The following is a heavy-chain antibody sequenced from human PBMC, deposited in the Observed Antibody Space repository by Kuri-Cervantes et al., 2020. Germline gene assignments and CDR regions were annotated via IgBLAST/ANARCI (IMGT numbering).Heavy chain of an antibody. CDR1: GYTFTGYY. D-gene: IGHD4-17*01. J-gene: IGHJ6*02. Sequence: ASVKVSCKASGYTFTGYYMHWVRQAPGQGLEWMGWINPNSGGTNYAQKFQGRVTMTMDTSITTVYMELSGLKADDTAVYFCVTSRDYEQRYYTMDDWGQGTTVTVSS. CDR2: INPNSGGT. V-gene: IGHV1-2*02. CDR3: VTSRDYEQRYYTMDD.